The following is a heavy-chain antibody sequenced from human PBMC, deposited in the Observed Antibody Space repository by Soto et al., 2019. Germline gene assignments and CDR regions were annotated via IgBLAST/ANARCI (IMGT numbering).Heavy chain of an antibody. CDR2: IIPILGIA. V-gene: IGHV1-69*02. J-gene: IGHJ4*02. D-gene: IGHD5-12*01. Sequence: ASVKVSCKASGGTFSSYTISWVRQAPGQGLEWMGRIIPILGIANYAQKFQGRVTITADKSTSTAYMELSSLRSEDTAVYYCARTYSGYNDGFDYWGQGTLVTVSS. CDR1: GGTFSSYT. CDR3: ARTYSGYNDGFDY.